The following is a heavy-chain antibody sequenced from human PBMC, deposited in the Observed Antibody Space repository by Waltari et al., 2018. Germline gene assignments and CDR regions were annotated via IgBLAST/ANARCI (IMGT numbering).Heavy chain of an antibody. J-gene: IGHJ4*02. CDR2: IDPSDSFR. CDR1: GDSFTSHW. CDR3: VRHRTTYPLEIDY. Sequence: EVQLVQSGAEVKKPEESLRISCECSGDSFTSHWISWVRQMPGKGLEWVGGIDPSDSFRNYGPAFEGHVTISVDQSLRTAYLQWDSLKASDTAIYYCVRHRTTYPLEIDYWGQGTLVTVSS. D-gene: IGHD2-2*01. V-gene: IGHV5-10-1*01.